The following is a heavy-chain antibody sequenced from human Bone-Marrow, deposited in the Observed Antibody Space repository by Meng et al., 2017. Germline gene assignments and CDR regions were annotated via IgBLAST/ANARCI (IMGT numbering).Heavy chain of an antibody. CDR1: GGSFSGYY. CDR2: INHSGST. V-gene: IGHV4-34*01. Sequence: QVQLQQLGEGLLKPSETLSLSCAVYGGSFSGYYWSWIRQLPGKGLEWIGEINHSGSTNYNPSLKSRVTISVDTSKNQFSLKLSSVTAADTAVYYCARDNTMIGSFNYWGQGTLVTVSS. CDR3: ARDNTMIGSFNY. J-gene: IGHJ4*02. D-gene: IGHD3-22*01.